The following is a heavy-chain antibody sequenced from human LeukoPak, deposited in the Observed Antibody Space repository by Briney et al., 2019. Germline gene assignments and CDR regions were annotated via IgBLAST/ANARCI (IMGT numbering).Heavy chain of an antibody. Sequence: GGSLRLSCAASGFTRTYWMHWVRQAPGKGLVWVSHINDDGSDTNYADSVKGRFTISRDSAKNMVFLQMNSLRAEDTAVYYCARDNNYAMGLWGQGTTVTVSS. CDR1: GFTRTYW. V-gene: IGHV3-74*01. CDR2: INDDGSDT. CDR3: ARDNNYAMGL. J-gene: IGHJ6*02.